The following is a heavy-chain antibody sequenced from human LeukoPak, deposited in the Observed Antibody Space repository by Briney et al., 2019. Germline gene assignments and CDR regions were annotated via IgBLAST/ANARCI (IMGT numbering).Heavy chain of an antibody. J-gene: IGHJ4*02. V-gene: IGHV4-59*01. Sequence: SETLSLTCTVSGGSISSYYWSWIRQPPGKGLEWIGYIYYSGSTNYNPSLKSRVTISVDTSKNQFSLKLSSVTAADTAVYYCARGAWLEYSYGLGFDYWGQGTLVTVSS. CDR3: ARGAWLEYSYGLGFDY. CDR1: GGSISSYY. D-gene: IGHD5-18*01. CDR2: IYYSGST.